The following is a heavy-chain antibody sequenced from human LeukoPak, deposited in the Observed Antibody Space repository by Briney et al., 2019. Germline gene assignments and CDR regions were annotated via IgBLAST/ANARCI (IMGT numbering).Heavy chain of an antibody. CDR1: GYIFTGYY. Sequence: ASVKVSCKASGYIFTGYYMHWVRQAPGQGLEWMGWINPNSGDTNYAQKLQGRVTMTRDTSVSTAYMELSRLRSDDTAVYYCARVRYRLAETYIDYWGQGTLVTVSS. D-gene: IGHD3-16*01. V-gene: IGHV1-2*02. CDR3: ARVRYRLAETYIDY. J-gene: IGHJ4*02. CDR2: INPNSGDT.